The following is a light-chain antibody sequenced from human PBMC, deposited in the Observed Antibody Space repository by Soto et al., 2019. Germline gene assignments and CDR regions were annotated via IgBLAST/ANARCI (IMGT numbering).Light chain of an antibody. CDR3: NSQTTSGIRV. CDR2: EVS. Sequence: QSVLAQPASVSGSPGQSITISCTGTSTDVGDSNHVSWYQHHPGKAPKLIIYEVSYRPSGVSNRFSGSKSAYTASLTISGLQAEDEAYYYCNSQTTSGIRVFGTGTKLTVL. CDR1: STDVGDSNH. J-gene: IGLJ1*01. V-gene: IGLV2-14*01.